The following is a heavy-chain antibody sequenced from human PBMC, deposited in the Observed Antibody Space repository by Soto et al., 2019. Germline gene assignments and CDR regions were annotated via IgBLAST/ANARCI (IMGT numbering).Heavy chain of an antibody. Sequence: SETLSLTCTVSGGSISSYYWSWIRQPPGKGLEWIGYIYYSGSTNYNPSLKSRVTISVDTSKNQFSLKLSSVTAADTAVYYVARAYGDYVFDYWGQGTLVTVSS. CDR2: IYYSGST. CDR3: ARAYGDYVFDY. V-gene: IGHV4-59*01. CDR1: GGSISSYY. J-gene: IGHJ4*02. D-gene: IGHD4-17*01.